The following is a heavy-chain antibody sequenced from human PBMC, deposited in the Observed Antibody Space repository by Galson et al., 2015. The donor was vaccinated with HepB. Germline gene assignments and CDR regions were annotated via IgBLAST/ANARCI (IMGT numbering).Heavy chain of an antibody. CDR3: ATVGWVMTPGFDV. Sequence: SLRLSCAASGFTFMTYGMHWVRQAPGKGLEWVAYVSHDETKKHYAGSVQGRFTVSRDNSKDTLFLQMNSLRSDDTALYYCATVGWVMTPGFDVWGRGAMVTVSS. CDR2: VSHDETKK. J-gene: IGHJ3*01. V-gene: IGHV3-30*03. D-gene: IGHD2-21*02. CDR1: GFTFMTYG.